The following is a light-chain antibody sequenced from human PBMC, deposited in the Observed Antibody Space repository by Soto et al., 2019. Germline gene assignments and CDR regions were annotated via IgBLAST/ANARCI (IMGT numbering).Light chain of an antibody. CDR1: QSVXXN. Sequence: EIVMTQSPATLSVSPGERATLSCRASQSVXXNLAWYQQKPGQAPRLLIYGASTRATGISARFSGSGSGTXXXXXIXXLXSEDFAVYYCQQYNNWPQTFGQGTKVEIK. CDR3: QQYNNWPQT. V-gene: IGKV3-15*01. CDR2: GAS. J-gene: IGKJ1*01.